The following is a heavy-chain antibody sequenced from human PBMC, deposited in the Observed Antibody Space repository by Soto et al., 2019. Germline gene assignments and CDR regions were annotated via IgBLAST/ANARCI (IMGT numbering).Heavy chain of an antibody. J-gene: IGHJ2*01. CDR3: ARGSRELDNIGFIAAAFSSYWYFDL. V-gene: IGHV4-59*01. D-gene: IGHD6-13*01. Sequence: SETPSLTCTVSGGSISSYYWSWIRQPPGKGLEWIGYIYYSGSTNYNPSLKSRVTISVDTSKNQFSLKLSSVTAADTAVYYCARGSRELDNIGFIAAAFSSYWYFDLWGRGTLVTVSS. CDR1: GGSISSYY. CDR2: IYYSGST.